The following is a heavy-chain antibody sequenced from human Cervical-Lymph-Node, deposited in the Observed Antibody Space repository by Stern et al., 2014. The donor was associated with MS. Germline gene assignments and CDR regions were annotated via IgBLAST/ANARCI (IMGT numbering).Heavy chain of an antibody. CDR2: ITNVGST. D-gene: IGHD1-1*01. V-gene: IGHV3-53*01. CDR3: ARDTSSPERSDW. Sequence: DQLVQSGGGVIQPGGSLRLSCTASGFTVSRDYMTWVRQDPGQGLEWVSLITNVGSTFYTYSVKCRFTISRDDSKNTVYLHMTSLRAEDTAMYYCARDTSSPERSDWWGQGTLVTVSS. J-gene: IGHJ4*02. CDR1: GFTVSRDY.